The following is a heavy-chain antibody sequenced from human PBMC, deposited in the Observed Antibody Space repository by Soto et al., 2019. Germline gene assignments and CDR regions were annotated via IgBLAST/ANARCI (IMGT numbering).Heavy chain of an antibody. CDR1: RLSVNNNKY. CDR2: IYHSGAT. V-gene: IGHV4-4*02. Sequence: QAQLQASGPGLVRPSGTLSLTCTVSRLSVNNNKYWNWVRQSPGKALEWHGEIYHSGATYYNPSLSGPASISIDKSKNQISLNLTAVTVADTSVYYCARGSIYFTDGGCAIIRDAFDVWGQGTLVTVSS. D-gene: IGHD2-8*01. CDR3: ARGSIYFTDGGCAIIRDAFDV. J-gene: IGHJ3*01.